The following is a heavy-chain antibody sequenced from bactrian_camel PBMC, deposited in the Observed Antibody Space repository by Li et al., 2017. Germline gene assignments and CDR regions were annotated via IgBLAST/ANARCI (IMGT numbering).Heavy chain of an antibody. CDR1: GDTNLPAC. D-gene: IGHD5*01. J-gene: IGHJ6*01. Sequence: VQLVESGGGSVQPGGSLTLSCEASGDTNLPACMGWFRRPPGKEREGIAVIDSDGDTAYAESLKDRFTISVDNAKNTLYLQINSLKPEDSATYYCAAGQGVGWCLDVIRVGAEPDFDYWGHGTQVTVS. CDR2: IDSDGDT. CDR3: AAGQGVGWCLDVIRVGAEPDFDY. V-gene: IGHV3S53*01.